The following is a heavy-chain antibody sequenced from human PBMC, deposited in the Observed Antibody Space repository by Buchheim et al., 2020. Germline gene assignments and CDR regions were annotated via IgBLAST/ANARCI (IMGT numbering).Heavy chain of an antibody. J-gene: IGHJ6*02. CDR2: ISSSSSYI. V-gene: IGHV3-21*01. CDR1: GFTFSSYS. CDR3: ARDHYSNHYYYYGMDV. Sequence: EVQLVESGGGLVKPGGSLRLSCAASGFTFSSYSMNWVRQAPGKGLEWVSSISSSSSYIYYADSVKGRFTISRNNAKNSLYPQMNSLRAEDTAVYYCARDHYSNHYYYYGMDVWGQGTT. D-gene: IGHD4-11*01.